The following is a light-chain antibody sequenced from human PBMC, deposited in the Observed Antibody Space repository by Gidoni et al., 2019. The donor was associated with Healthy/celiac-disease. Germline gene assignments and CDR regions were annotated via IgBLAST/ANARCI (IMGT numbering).Light chain of an antibody. V-gene: IGKV4-1*01. CDR2: WAS. J-gene: IGKJ1*01. CDR1: KSVLYSSNNKNY. CDR3: QQYYSTAWT. Sequence: IVMTQSPDSLAVALGERATINCKSSKSVLYSSNNKNYLAWYQQKPGQPPKLLIYWASTRESGVPERFSGSGSGTDFTLTISSLQAEDVAVYYCQQYYSTAWTFGQGTKVEIK.